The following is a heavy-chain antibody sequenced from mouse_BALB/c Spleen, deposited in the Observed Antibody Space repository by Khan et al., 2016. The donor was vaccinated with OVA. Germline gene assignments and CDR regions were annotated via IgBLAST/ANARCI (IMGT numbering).Heavy chain of an antibody. Sequence: QVQLKESGPGLVAPSQSLSITCTVSGFSLTSYGVHWVRQPPGKGLEWLVVIWSDGKTTYNSTLKSRLSISKDNSKSQVFLKMNSRQTDDTAMYYWARNTQMITTVMDYWGKGTSVTVSS. CDR3: ARNTQMITTVMDY. CDR1: GFSLTSYG. CDR2: IWSDGKT. J-gene: IGHJ4*01. D-gene: IGHD2-4*01. V-gene: IGHV2-6*02.